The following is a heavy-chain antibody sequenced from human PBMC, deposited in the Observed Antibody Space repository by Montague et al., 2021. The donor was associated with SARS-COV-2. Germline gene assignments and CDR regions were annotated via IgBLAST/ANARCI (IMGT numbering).Heavy chain of an antibody. V-gene: IGHV4-31*03. CDR2: IYYSGST. D-gene: IGHD3-3*01. CDR1: GGSISSDVYY. CDR3: ARGRFLEWLLGSVVGAFDI. Sequence: TLSLTCTVSGGSISSDVYYWTWIRQHPGKGLEWIGYIYYSGSTYYNPSLKSRVTISVDTSKNQFSLKLSSVTAADTAVYYCARGRFLEWLLGSVVGAFDIWGQGTMVTVSS. J-gene: IGHJ3*02.